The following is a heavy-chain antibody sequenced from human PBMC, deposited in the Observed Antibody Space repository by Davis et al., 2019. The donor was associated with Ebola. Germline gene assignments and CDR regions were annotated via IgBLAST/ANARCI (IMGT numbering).Heavy chain of an antibody. CDR2: INSDGSST. D-gene: IGHD4-23*01. CDR1: GFTFSSYW. J-gene: IGHJ4*02. V-gene: IGHV3-74*01. Sequence: PGGSLRLSCAASGFTFSSYWMHWVRQAPGKGLVWVSRINSDGSSTSYADSVKGRFTISRDNSKNTLYLQMNSLRAEDTAVYYCANCDYGGNSGVDYWGQGTLVTVSS. CDR3: ANCDYGGNSGVDY.